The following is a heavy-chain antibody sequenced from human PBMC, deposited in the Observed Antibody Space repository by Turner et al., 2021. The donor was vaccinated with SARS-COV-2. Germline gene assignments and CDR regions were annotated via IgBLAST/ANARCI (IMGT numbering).Heavy chain of an antibody. D-gene: IGHD3-16*01. Sequence: QVQLQQSGPGLVKPSETLSVTCAISGDSVSTNSVTGNGIAWNWIRQSASRGLEGLGRTYYRSKWYYEYAVSVGSRATINAYTSKNHFSLQLQSVTLEDTAVYYCARGIMRTFDLWGQGTMVTVSS. CDR3: ARGIMRTFDL. J-gene: IGHJ3*01. CDR1: GDSVSTNSVTGNGIA. CDR2: TYYRSKWYY. V-gene: IGHV6-1*01.